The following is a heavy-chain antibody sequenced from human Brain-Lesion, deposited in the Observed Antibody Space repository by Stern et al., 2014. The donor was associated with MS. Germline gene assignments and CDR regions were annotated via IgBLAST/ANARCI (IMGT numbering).Heavy chain of an antibody. CDR1: GYSFTSDW. D-gene: IGHD3-16*01. Sequence: VQLVQSGEEVKKPGESLGISCQGSGYSFTSDWISWVRQMPGKGLEWMGRIDPSDSNPNYSPSFQGHVTISADKSINTAYLDWRSLKASDTAMYYCARHMGEGLSIDYWGQGTLVTVSS. CDR2: IDPSDSNP. V-gene: IGHV5-10-1*03. CDR3: ARHMGEGLSIDY. J-gene: IGHJ4*02.